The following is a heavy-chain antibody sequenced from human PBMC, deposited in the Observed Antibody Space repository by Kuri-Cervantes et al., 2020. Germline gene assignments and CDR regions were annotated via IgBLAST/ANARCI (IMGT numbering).Heavy chain of an antibody. CDR3: AKSAVGATNAELDY. D-gene: IGHD1-26*01. J-gene: IGHJ4*02. V-gene: IGHV3-9*01. Sequence: SLKISCAASGFTFDDYAMHWVRQAPGKGLEWVSGISWNSGSIGYADSVKGRFTISRDNAENSLYLQMNSLRAEDTALYYCAKSAVGATNAELDYWGQGTLVTVSS. CDR1: GFTFDDYA. CDR2: ISWNSGSI.